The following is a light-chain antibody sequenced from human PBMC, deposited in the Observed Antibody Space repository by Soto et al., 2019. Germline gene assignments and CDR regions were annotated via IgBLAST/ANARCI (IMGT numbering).Light chain of an antibody. J-gene: IGLJ3*02. Sequence: QSILTQSPSSSGTPGQTVNISCSGTSTNIGSNHVHWYQQLPGAAPKLLIYTDNQRPSGVPDRFSGSRSGTSASLAISGLRSEDEADYYCATWDGSLTGVVFGGGTKLTVL. CDR1: STNIGSNH. CDR3: ATWDGSLTGVV. CDR2: TDN. V-gene: IGLV1-47*01.